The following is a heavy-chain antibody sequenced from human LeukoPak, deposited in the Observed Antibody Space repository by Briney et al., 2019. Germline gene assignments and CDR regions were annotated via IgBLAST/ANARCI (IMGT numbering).Heavy chain of an antibody. D-gene: IGHD1-26*01. V-gene: IGHV1-69*04. Sequence: ASVKVSCKASGGTFSSYAISWVRQAPGQGLEWMGRIIPILGIANYAQKFQGRVTITADKSTSTAYMELSSLRSEDTAVYYCARPSIVGGSASNTPFDYWGQGTLVTVSS. CDR2: IIPILGIA. CDR3: ARPSIVGGSASNTPFDY. J-gene: IGHJ4*02. CDR1: GGTFSSYA.